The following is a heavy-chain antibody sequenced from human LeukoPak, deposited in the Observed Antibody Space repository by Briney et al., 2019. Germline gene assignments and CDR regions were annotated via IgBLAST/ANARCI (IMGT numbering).Heavy chain of an antibody. V-gene: IGHV1-18*01. J-gene: IGHJ4*02. CDR1: GYTFTSYG. Sequence: ASVKVSCKASGYTFTSYGISWVRQAPGQGLEWMGWISAYNGNTNYAQKFQGRVTMTRNTSISTAYMELSSLRSEDTAVYYCARSVRWELEDYWGQGTLVTVSS. CDR3: ARSVRWELEDY. CDR2: ISAYNGNT. D-gene: IGHD1-26*01.